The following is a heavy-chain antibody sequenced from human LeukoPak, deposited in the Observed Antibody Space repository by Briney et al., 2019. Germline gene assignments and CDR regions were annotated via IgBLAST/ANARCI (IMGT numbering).Heavy chain of an antibody. CDR1: GFTFSDYY. CDR3: ATWNRIQLWSRLNA. V-gene: IGHV3-11*01. J-gene: IGHJ4*02. CDR2: ISSSGSTI. Sequence: PGGSLRLSCAASGFTFSDYYMSWIRQAPGKGLEWVSYISSSGSTIYYADSVKGRFTISRDNAKNSLYLQMNSLRAEDTAVYYCATWNRIQLWSRLNAWGQGTLVTVSS. D-gene: IGHD5-18*01.